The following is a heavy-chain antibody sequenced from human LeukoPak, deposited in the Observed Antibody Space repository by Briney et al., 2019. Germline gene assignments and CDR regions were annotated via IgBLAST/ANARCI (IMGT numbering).Heavy chain of an antibody. CDR1: GGSISSSSYY. D-gene: IGHD3-10*01. CDR2: IYYSGST. CDR3: ARADPSLSLGDAFDI. J-gene: IGHJ3*02. V-gene: IGHV4-39*07. Sequence: PSETLSLTCTVSGGSISSSSYYWGWIRQPPGKGLEWIGSIYYSGSTYYNPSLKSRVTISVDTSKNQFSLKLSSVTAADTAVYYCARADPSLSLGDAFDIWGQGTMVTVSS.